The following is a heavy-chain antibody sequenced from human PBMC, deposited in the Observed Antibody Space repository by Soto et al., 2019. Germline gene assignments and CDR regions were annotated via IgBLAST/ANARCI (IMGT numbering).Heavy chain of an antibody. V-gene: IGHV1-69*06. CDR2: IIPIFGTA. CDR1: GGTFSSYA. CDR3: ARFDAGAYSSSWSRYYYYGMHV. D-gene: IGHD6-13*01. Sequence: SVKVSCKASGGTFSSYAISWVRQAPGQGLEWMGGIIPIFGTANYAQKFQGRVTITADKSTSTAYMELSSLRSEDTAVYYCARFDAGAYSSSWSRYYYYGMHVWGQGTTVTVSS. J-gene: IGHJ6*02.